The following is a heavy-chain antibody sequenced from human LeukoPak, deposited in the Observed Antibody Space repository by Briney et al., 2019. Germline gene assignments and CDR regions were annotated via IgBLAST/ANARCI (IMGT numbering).Heavy chain of an antibody. D-gene: IGHD3-3*01. CDR1: GGSISSGGYS. CDR3: ARRYYDSSGMDV. J-gene: IGHJ6*02. V-gene: IGHV4-30-2*01. Sequence: SQTPSLTCAVPGGSISSGGYSWSWIRQPPGKGLEWIGYIYHSGSTYYNPSLKSRVTISVDTSKNQFSLKLSSVTAADTAVYYCARRYYDSSGMDVWGQGTTVTVSS. CDR2: IYHSGST.